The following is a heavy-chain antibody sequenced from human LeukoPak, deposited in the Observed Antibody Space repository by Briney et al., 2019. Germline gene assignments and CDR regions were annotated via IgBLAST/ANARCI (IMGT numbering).Heavy chain of an antibody. Sequence: GGSLRLSCVASGFIVSSNYMSWVRQAPGKGLEWRSLIYRGGATYYAESVKGRFTISRDNSKNTLYLQMNSLRAEDTAVYYCARGATEGSGDYLYYFDYWGQGTLVTVSS. CDR3: ARGATEGSGDYLYYFDY. CDR2: IYRGGAT. CDR1: GFIVSSNY. V-gene: IGHV3-66*01. J-gene: IGHJ4*02. D-gene: IGHD4-17*01.